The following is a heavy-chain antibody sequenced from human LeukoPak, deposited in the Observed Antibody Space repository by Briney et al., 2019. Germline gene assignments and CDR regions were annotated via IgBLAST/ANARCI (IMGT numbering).Heavy chain of an antibody. J-gene: IGHJ6*03. D-gene: IGHD3-10*01. Sequence: GGSLRLSCAASGLTFSNAWMSWVRQAPGKGLEWVANIKQDGSEENYVDSVRGRFTISRDNSKNTLYLQMNSLRAEDTAVYYCAKDGGLWFGELFNYYYYYMDVWGKGTTVTISS. V-gene: IGHV3-7*01. CDR1: GLTFSNAW. CDR2: IKQDGSEE. CDR3: AKDGGLWFGELFNYYYYYMDV.